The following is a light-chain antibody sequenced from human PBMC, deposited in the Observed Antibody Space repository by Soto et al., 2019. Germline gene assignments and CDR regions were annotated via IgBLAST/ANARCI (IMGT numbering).Light chain of an antibody. V-gene: IGKV3-20*01. CDR1: QSVSSSQ. CDR2: GAS. CDR3: QQYANGRWT. Sequence: EIVLTQSPGTLSLSPGERATLSCRASQSVSSSQLAWYQQKPGQAPRLLVYGASTRATGIPDRFSGSGSGTDFTLTISRLEPEDFEVYCCQQYANGRWTFGQGTKVEVK. J-gene: IGKJ1*01.